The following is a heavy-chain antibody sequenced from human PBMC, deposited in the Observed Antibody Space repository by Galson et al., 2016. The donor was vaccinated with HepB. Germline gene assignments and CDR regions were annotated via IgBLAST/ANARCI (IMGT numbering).Heavy chain of an antibody. J-gene: IGHJ4*02. CDR1: GFTFSTYA. V-gene: IGHV3-30*04. D-gene: IGHD1-26*01. CDR2: ISYDARTH. CDR3: ARDPPRGAGDQIDFGH. Sequence: SLRLSCAASGFTFSTYAMHWVRQAPGKGLEWVGVISYDARTHLYADSVKGRFTVSRDNSNSTLYLHMISLTGDDTAVYYCARDPPRGAGDQIDFGHWGQGTLVTVSS.